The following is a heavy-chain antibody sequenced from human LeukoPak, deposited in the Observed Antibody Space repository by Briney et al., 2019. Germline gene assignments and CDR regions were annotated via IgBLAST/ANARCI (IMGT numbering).Heavy chain of an antibody. CDR3: ASKDTAMVNSDY. CDR1: GFTFSSYS. Sequence: GGSLRLSCAASGFTFSSYSMNWVRQAPGKGLEWVSSISSSSSYIYYADSVKGRFTISGDNAKNSLYLQMNSLRAEDTAVYYCASKDTAMVNSDYWGQGTLVTVSS. V-gene: IGHV3-21*01. CDR2: ISSSSSYI. D-gene: IGHD5-18*01. J-gene: IGHJ4*02.